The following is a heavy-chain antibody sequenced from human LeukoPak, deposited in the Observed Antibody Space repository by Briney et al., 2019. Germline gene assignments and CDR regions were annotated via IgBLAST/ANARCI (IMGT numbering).Heavy chain of an antibody. J-gene: IGHJ3*02. CDR2: IGGSGDST. CDR1: GFTFSSYA. D-gene: IGHD4-17*01. V-gene: IGHV3-23*01. CDR3: AKDPNGDYIGTFDI. Sequence: GGSLRLSCAASGFTFSSYAMSWVRQAPGKGLEWVSAIGGSGDSTYYADSVKGRLTISRDNSKNTLYLQMNSLRAEDTAVYYCAKDPNGDYIGTFDIWGQGTMVTVSS.